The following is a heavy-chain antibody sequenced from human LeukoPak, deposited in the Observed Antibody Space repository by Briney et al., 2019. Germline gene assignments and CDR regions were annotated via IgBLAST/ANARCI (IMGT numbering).Heavy chain of an antibody. CDR3: ASISNWNYGGWFDP. CDR2: IYYSGST. Sequence: SETLSLTCTVSGGSISSSSYYWGWIRQPPGKGLEWIGSIYYSGSTYYNPSLKSRVTISVDTSKNQFSLKLRSVMAADTAVYYCASISNWNYGGWFDPWGQGTLVTVSS. D-gene: IGHD1-7*01. V-gene: IGHV4-39*07. J-gene: IGHJ5*02. CDR1: GGSISSSSYY.